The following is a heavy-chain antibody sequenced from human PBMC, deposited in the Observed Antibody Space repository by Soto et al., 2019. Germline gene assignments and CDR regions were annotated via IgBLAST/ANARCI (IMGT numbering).Heavy chain of an antibody. V-gene: IGHV4-59*01. Sequence: SETLSLTCTVSGGSISSYYWSWIRQPPGNGLYCIGYIYYSVITNXXPSLNGRXXISVDTSKNHXSLKLXPVTAAYTAVXYCVRTGVMVYDYIDYWDQGTLVTVSS. CDR2: IYYSVIT. J-gene: IGHJ4*02. CDR3: VRTGVMVYDYIDY. CDR1: GGSISSYY. D-gene: IGHD2-8*01.